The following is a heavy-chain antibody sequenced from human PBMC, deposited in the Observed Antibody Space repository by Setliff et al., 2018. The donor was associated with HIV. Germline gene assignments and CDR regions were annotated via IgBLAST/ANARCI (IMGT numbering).Heavy chain of an antibody. CDR1: GFTFSSHW. V-gene: IGHV3-7*03. CDR2: IRQDGSEK. CDR3: ARDLAY. J-gene: IGHJ4*02. Sequence: GALRLSCEASGFTFSSHWMSWVRQAPGKGLEWVANIRQDGSEKYYVDPVKGRFTISRDNAQNSLYLQMSSLKVEDTAVYYCARDLAYWGQGTLVTVSS.